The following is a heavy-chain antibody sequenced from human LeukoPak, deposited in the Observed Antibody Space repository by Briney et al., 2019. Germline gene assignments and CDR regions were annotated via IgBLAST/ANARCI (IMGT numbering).Heavy chain of an antibody. D-gene: IGHD2-8*01. CDR3: ARAPRGDEEGISMDDY. Sequence: ASVKVSCKASGYTFTSYYMHWVRQAPGQGLEWMGIINPSGGSTSYAQKFQGRVTMTRDTSTSTVYMELSSLRSEDTAVYYCARAPRGDEEGISMDDYWGQGTLVTVSS. V-gene: IGHV1-46*01. CDR2: INPSGGST. J-gene: IGHJ4*02. CDR1: GYTFTSYY.